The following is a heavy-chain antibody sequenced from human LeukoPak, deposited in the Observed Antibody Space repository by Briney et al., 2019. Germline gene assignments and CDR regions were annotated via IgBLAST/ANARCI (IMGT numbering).Heavy chain of an antibody. CDR3: ARPGSSWSRRNDAFDI. D-gene: IGHD6-13*01. CDR1: GYTFTGYY. Sequence: GASVKVSCKASGYTFTGYYMHWVRQAPGQGLEWMGWINPNSGGTNYAQKFQGRVTMTRDTSISTAYMELSRLRSDDTAVYYCARPGSSWSRRNDAFDIWGQGTMVTVSS. J-gene: IGHJ3*02. V-gene: IGHV1-2*02. CDR2: INPNSGGT.